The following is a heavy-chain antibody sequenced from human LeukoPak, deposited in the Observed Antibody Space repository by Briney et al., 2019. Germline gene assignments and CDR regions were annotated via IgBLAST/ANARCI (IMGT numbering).Heavy chain of an antibody. CDR2: INHSGST. D-gene: IGHD3-22*01. CDR1: GGSFSGYY. J-gene: IGHJ5*02. V-gene: IGHV4-34*01. Sequence: PSETLSLTCAVYGGSFSGYYWSWIRPPPGKGLEWIGEINHSGSTNYNPSLKSRVTISVDTSKNQFSLKLSSVTAADTAVYYCARANSSGYYYISNWFDPWGQGTLVTVSS. CDR3: ARANSSGYYYISNWFDP.